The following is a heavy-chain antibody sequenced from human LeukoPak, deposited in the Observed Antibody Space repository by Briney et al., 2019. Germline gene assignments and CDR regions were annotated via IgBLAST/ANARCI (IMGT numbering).Heavy chain of an antibody. CDR3: ARDSGAVTTHYYYGMDV. V-gene: IGHV3-23*01. D-gene: IGHD4-17*01. J-gene: IGHJ6*02. CDR2: ISGSGGST. Sequence: PGGSLILSCAASGFTFGSYAMSWVRQAPGKGLEWVSAISGSGGSTYYADSVKGRFTISRDNAKNSLYLQMNSLRAEDTAVYYCARDSGAVTTHYYYGMDVWGQGTTVTVSS. CDR1: GFTFGSYA.